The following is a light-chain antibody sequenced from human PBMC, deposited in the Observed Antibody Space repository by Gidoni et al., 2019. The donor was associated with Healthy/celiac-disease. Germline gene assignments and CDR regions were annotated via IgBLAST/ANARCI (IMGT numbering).Light chain of an antibody. V-gene: IGLV3-1*01. Sequence: SYELTQPPSVSVSPGQTASITCSGDKLGDKYACWYQQKPGQSPVLVIYQDSKRPSGIPERFSGSNSGHTATLTISGTQAMDEADYYCQAWDSSTVVVFGGGTKLTVL. CDR1: KLGDKY. J-gene: IGLJ2*01. CDR2: QDS. CDR3: QAWDSSTVVV.